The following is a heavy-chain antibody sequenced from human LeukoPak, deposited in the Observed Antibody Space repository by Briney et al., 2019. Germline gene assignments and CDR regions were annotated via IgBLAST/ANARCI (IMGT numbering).Heavy chain of an antibody. J-gene: IGHJ4*02. Sequence: PGGSLRLSCAASGFTFSDYYMTWLRQAPGKGLEWISYITSTGSTKYYADSVKGRFTISRDNAKDSLYLQMNSLRVEDTAVYYCARGGKTTVTYWGQGTLVTVSS. D-gene: IGHD4-17*01. CDR2: ITSTGSTK. CDR1: GFTFSDYY. CDR3: ARGGKTTVTY. V-gene: IGHV3-11*01.